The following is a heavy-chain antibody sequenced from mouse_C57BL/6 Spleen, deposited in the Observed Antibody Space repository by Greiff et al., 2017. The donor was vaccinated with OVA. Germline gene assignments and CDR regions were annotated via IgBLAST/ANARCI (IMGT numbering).Heavy chain of an antibody. J-gene: IGHJ2*01. D-gene: IGHD1-1*02. CDR1: GYTFTDYN. V-gene: IGHV1-18*01. Sequence: VQLQQSGPELVKPGASVKIPCKASGYTFTDYNMDWVKQSHGKSLEWIGDINPNNGGTIYNQKFKGKATLTVDKSSSTAYMELRSLTSEDTAVYYCARRGYGYLDYWGQGTTLTVSS. CDR2: INPNNGGT. CDR3: ARRGYGYLDY.